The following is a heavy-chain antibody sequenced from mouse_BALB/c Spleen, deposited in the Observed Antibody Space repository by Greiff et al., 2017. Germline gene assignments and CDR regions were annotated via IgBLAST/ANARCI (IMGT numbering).Heavy chain of an antibody. V-gene: IGHV5-6-5*01. J-gene: IGHJ3*01. Sequence: EVQLQQSGGGLVKPGGSLKLSCAASGFTFSSYAMSWVRQTPEKRLEWVASLSSGGSTYYPDSVKGRITISRDNARNILYLQMRRLRSEDTAMYYSTRGEDDGYYGFAYWGQGTLGTVSA. CDR1: GFTFSSYA. CDR3: TRGEDDGYYGFAY. CDR2: LSSGGST. D-gene: IGHD2-3*01.